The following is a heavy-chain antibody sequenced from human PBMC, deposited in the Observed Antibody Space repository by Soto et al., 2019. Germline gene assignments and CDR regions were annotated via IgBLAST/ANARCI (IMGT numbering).Heavy chain of an antibody. J-gene: IGHJ4*02. CDR3: ARSRLYGSGSYHYYFDY. CDR1: GFTFSSYG. CDR2: IWYDGSNK. V-gene: IGHV3-33*01. Sequence: GGSLRLSCAASGFTFSSYGMHWVRQAPGKGLEWVAVIWYDGSNKYYADSVKGRFTISRDNSKNTLYLQMNSLRAEDTAVYYCARSRLYGSGSYHYYFDYWGQGTLVTVSS. D-gene: IGHD3-10*01.